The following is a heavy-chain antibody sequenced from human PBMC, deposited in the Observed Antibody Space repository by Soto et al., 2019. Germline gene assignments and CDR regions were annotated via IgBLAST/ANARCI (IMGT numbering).Heavy chain of an antibody. V-gene: IGHV4-39*01. D-gene: IGHD3-3*01. CDR1: GGSISSSSYY. Sequence: QLQLQESGPGLVKPSETLSLPCSVSGGSISSSSYYWGWIRQPPGKGLEWIGSVYYSVSTYYNPSLKSRVTISVDTSNVQFPLKLSSVTAADTAVYYCARTPGGRSGYFDLWGRGTLVTVSS. CDR2: VYYSVST. CDR3: ARTPGGRSGYFDL. J-gene: IGHJ2*01.